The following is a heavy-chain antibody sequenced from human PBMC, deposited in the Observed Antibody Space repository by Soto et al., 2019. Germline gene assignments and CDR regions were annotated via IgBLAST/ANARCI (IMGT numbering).Heavy chain of an antibody. CDR3: TKGGYDLIYYFGMDV. J-gene: IGHJ6*02. CDR1: GFAFHEYA. D-gene: IGHD5-12*01. CDR2: ISSDGDTI. V-gene: IGHV3-9*01. Sequence: EVQLIESGGGWVQPGTSLRVSCAASGFAFHEYAMHWIRKAPGKGLEWGSGISSDGDTIAYADSVQGRFTVFRDNAKNSLYLQMNSLRAEDTALYYCTKGGYDLIYYFGMDVWGQGTTVTVSS.